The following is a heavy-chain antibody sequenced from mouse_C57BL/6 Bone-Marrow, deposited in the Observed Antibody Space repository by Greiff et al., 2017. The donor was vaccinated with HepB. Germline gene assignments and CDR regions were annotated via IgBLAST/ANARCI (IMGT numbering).Heavy chain of an antibody. D-gene: IGHD1-1*01. CDR2: IYPGSGNT. CDR3: ARGCYGSSPWFAY. Sequence: SGAELVRPGASVKLSCKASGYTFTDYYINWVKQRPGQGLEWIARIYPGSGNTYYNEKFKGKATLTAEKSSSTAYMQLSSLTSEDSAVYFCARGCYGSSPWFAYWGQGTLVTVSA. V-gene: IGHV1-76*01. CDR1: GYTFTDYY. J-gene: IGHJ3*01.